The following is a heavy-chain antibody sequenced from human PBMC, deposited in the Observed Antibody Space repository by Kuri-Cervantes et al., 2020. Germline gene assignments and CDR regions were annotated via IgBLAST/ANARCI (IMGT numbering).Heavy chain of an antibody. CDR2: IKQDGSEK. J-gene: IGHJ4*02. Sequence: LSLTCAASGFTFSSYWMSWVRQAPGKGLEWVANIKQDGSEKYYVDSVKGRFTISRDNAKNSLYLQMNSLKTEDTAVYYCTRNVAETDENLKWELTKTEGYYFDYWGQGTLVTVSS. CDR3: TRNVAETDENLKWELTKTEGYYFDY. D-gene: IGHD1-26*01. CDR1: GFTFSSYW. V-gene: IGHV3-7*03.